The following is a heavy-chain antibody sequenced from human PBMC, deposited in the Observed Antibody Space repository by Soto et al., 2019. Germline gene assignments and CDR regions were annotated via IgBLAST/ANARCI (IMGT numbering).Heavy chain of an antibody. Sequence: QVQLQASGPGLVKPSQTLSLTCTVSGGSISSGDYYWSWIRQPPGKGLEWIGYIYYSGSTYYNPSLKSRVTISVDTSKNQFSLKLSSVTAADTAVYYCARVCKVEHLVVDYWGQGTLVTVSS. J-gene: IGHJ4*02. CDR2: IYYSGST. D-gene: IGHD6-6*01. V-gene: IGHV4-30-4*01. CDR1: GGSISSGDYY. CDR3: ARVCKVEHLVVDY.